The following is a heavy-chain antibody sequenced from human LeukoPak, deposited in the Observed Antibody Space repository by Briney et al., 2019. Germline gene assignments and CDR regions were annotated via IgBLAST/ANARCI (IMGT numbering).Heavy chain of an antibody. CDR1: GYSISSGYY. D-gene: IGHD5-18*01. Sequence: SETLSLTCTVSGYSISSGYYWGWIRQPPGKGLEWIGSIYHSGSTYYNPSHKSRVTISVDTSKNQFSLKLSSVTAADTAVYYCARDCGYNHYWFDYWGQGTLVTVSS. V-gene: IGHV4-38-2*02. CDR3: ARDCGYNHYWFDY. CDR2: IYHSGST. J-gene: IGHJ4*02.